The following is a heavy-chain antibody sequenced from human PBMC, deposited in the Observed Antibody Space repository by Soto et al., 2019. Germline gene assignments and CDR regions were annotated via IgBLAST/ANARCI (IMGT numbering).Heavy chain of an antibody. V-gene: IGHV1-18*01. CDR1: GYTFTSYG. CDR3: ARDSGGYCSGGSCYSDWYFDL. CDR2: ISAYNGNT. D-gene: IGHD2-15*01. Sequence: QVQLVQSGAKVKKPGASVKVSCKASGYTFTSYGISWVRQAPGQGLEWMGWISAYNGNTNYAQKLQGRVTMTTDTSTSTAYMELRSLRSDDTAVYYCARDSGGYCSGGSCYSDWYFDLWGRGTLVTVSS. J-gene: IGHJ2*01.